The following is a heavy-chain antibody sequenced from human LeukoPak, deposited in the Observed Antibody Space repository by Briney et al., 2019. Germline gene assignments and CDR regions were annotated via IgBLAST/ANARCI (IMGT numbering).Heavy chain of an antibody. CDR3: GAAGGVIGQIDY. CDR2: IYHSGST. V-gene: IGHV4-4*02. CDR1: GGSISSSNW. J-gene: IGHJ4*02. Sequence: SETLSLTCAVSGGSISSSNWWSWVRQPPGKGLEWIGEIYHSGSTNYNPSLKSRVTISVDKSKDQFSLKLSSVTAADTAVYYCGAAGGVIGQIDYWGQGTLVTVSS. D-gene: IGHD3-16*02.